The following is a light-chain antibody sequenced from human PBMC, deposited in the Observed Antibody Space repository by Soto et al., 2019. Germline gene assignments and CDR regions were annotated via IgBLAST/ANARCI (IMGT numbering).Light chain of an antibody. V-gene: IGKV3-15*01. CDR2: GAS. J-gene: IGKJ1*01. CDR3: QQYKDWPHT. Sequence: EVVMAPAPATPPVSPGGRVPLSFRASQSVGNNLAWYQQRPGQPPRLLIYGASTRATGFPARFSGSGSGTEFTLIISSLQSEDFAVYYCQQYKDWPHTFGQGTKVDIK. CDR1: QSVGNN.